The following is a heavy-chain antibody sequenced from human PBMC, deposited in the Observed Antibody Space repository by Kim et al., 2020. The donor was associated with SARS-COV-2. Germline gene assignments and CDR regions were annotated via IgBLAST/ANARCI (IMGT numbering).Heavy chain of an antibody. V-gene: IGHV3-23*01. D-gene: IGHD1-26*01. J-gene: IGHJ6*02. Sequence: GGSLRLSCAASGFTFTSYVMSWVRQAPGKGLDWVSRISATDSSTYYADSVKGRFTISRDNSKNTLYLQMNSLRAEDTAVYYCAKASGMYAYYYGMDVWGPGSKATVCS. CDR3: AKASGMYAYYYGMDV. CDR2: ISATDSST. CDR1: GFTFTSYV.